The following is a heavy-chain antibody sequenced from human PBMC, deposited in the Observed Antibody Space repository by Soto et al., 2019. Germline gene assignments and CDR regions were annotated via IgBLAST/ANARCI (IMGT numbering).Heavy chain of an antibody. CDR2: INPNSGGT. J-gene: IGHJ6*02. Sequence: ASVKVSCKASGYTFTGYYMHWVRQAPGQGLEWMGWINPNSGGTNYAQKFQGRVTMTRDTSISTAYMELSRLRSDDTAVYYCAREDYYDSSGYLPVRYYFGMDVWGQGTTVTVSS. V-gene: IGHV1-2*02. D-gene: IGHD3-22*01. CDR3: AREDYYDSSGYLPVRYYFGMDV. CDR1: GYTFTGYY.